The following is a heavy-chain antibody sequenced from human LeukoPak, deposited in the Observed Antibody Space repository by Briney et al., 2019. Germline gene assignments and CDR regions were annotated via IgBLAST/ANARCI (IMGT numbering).Heavy chain of an antibody. D-gene: IGHD6-13*01. CDR3: AKDRDYSSSWPRYYFDY. CDR1: GFTFSNYG. Sequence: PGGSLRLSCAASGFTFSNYGMHWVRQAPGKGLEWVAFIRYDGSSKCYADSVKGRFTISRDNSKNTLYLQMNSLRVEDTAVYYCAKDRDYSSSWPRYYFDYWGQGTLVTVSS. J-gene: IGHJ4*02. CDR2: IRYDGSSK. V-gene: IGHV3-30*02.